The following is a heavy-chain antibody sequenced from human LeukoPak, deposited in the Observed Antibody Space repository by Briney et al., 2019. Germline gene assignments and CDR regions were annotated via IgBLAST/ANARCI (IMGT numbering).Heavy chain of an antibody. D-gene: IGHD1-14*01. CDR3: ARGGDRRGFDY. J-gene: IGHJ4*02. Sequence: SETLSLTCTVSGDSISHGGYYWSWIRLHPGKGLEWVGYIYDSGTTYYSPALQSRVSISVDTSDNKFCLKLKSLTAADTAVYYCARGGDRRGFDYWGQGTLVTVSS. V-gene: IGHV4-31*03. CDR2: IYDSGTT. CDR1: GDSISHGGYY.